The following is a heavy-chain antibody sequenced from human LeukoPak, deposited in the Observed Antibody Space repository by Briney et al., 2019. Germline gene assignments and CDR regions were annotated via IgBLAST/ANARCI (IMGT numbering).Heavy chain of an antibody. CDR1: GYILSELS. J-gene: IGHJ4*02. Sequence: ASVKVSCKVSGYILSELSIHWVRQTPEKGLEWMGGFDAEEGETIYAQKFQGGVTLTEDTSTETAYMELSSLTSEDTAVYYCATPRVWYSGGKTSGSRFDYWGQGTLVTVSS. CDR3: ATPRVWYSGGKTSGSRFDY. CDR2: FDAEEGET. D-gene: IGHD1-26*01. V-gene: IGHV1-24*01.